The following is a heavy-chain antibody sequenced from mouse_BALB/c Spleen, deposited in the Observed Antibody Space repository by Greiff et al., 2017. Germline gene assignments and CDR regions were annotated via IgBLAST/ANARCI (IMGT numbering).Heavy chain of an antibody. CDR3: ARGDYGYCFDY. D-gene: IGHD1-2*01. Sequence: QVQLQQSGAELVRPGVSVKISCKGSGYTFTDYAMHWVKQSHAKSLEWIGVISTYYGDASYNQKFKGKATMTVDKSSSTAYMELARLTSEDSAIYYCARGDYGYCFDYWGQGTTLTVSS. CDR2: ISTYYGDA. V-gene: IGHV1S137*01. J-gene: IGHJ2*01. CDR1: GYTFTDYA.